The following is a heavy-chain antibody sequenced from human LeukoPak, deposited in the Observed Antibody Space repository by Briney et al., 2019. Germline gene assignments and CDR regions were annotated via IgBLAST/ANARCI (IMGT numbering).Heavy chain of an antibody. D-gene: IGHD4-17*01. Sequence: PSETLSLTCTVSGGSISSSSYYWGWIRQPPGKGLEWIGSIYYSGSTYYNPSLKSRVTISVDTSKNQFSLKLSSVTAADTAVYYCARLPLRPKIHVGAFDIWGQGTMVTVSS. CDR1: GGSISSSSYY. CDR2: IYYSGST. CDR3: ARLPLRPKIHVGAFDI. V-gene: IGHV4-39*07. J-gene: IGHJ3*02.